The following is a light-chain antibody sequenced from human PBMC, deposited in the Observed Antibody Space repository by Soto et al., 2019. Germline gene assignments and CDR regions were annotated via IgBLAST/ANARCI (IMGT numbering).Light chain of an antibody. V-gene: IGKV3-11*01. Sequence: EVVLSQSPSTLSLSPGERATLSCRASQSVGGYVAWYGEKPGQAPTRLIYGASKMATGIPARFSGSGSGTAFTLPISSLEPEDFAVYYCQQRSNWPPWTFGQRTKVDTK. J-gene: IGKJ1*01. CDR1: QSVGGY. CDR2: GAS. CDR3: QQRSNWPPWT.